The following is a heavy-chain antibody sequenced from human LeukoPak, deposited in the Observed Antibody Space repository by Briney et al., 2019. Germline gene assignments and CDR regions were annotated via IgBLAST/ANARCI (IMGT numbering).Heavy chain of an antibody. CDR2: IYYSGSI. V-gene: IGHV4-59*08. CDR1: GGSISSYY. CDR3: ARLRFTDYYYYGMDV. J-gene: IGHJ6*02. Sequence: SETLSLTCTVSGGSISSYYWSWIRQPPGKGLEGFGYIYYSGSINYNPSLKSRVTISVDTSKNQCSLKLSSVTAADTAVYYCARLRFTDYYYYGMDVWGQGPTVTVSS. D-gene: IGHD3-10*01.